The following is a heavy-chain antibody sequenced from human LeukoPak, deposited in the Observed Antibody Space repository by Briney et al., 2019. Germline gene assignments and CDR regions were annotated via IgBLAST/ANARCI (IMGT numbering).Heavy chain of an antibody. CDR2: ISGSGGST. CDR3: ARDPHYGGNPLDAFDI. D-gene: IGHD4-23*01. CDR1: GFTFSSYA. J-gene: IGHJ3*02. Sequence: GGSLRLSCAASGFTFSSYAMSWVRQAPGKGLEWVSAISGSGGSTYYADSVKGRFTISRDNAKNSLYLQMNSLRAEDTAVYYCARDPHYGGNPLDAFDIWGQGTMVTVSS. V-gene: IGHV3-23*01.